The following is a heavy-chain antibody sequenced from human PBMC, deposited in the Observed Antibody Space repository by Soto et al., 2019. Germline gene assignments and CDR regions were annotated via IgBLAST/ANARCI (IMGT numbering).Heavy chain of an antibody. CDR2: ISGGGGNT. V-gene: IGHV3-23*01. CDR1: GFAFSDYS. CDR3: AKETYGSGWTLDS. D-gene: IGHD6-19*01. Sequence: DVQLLESGGGVVQSGGSLRLSCSASGFAFSDYSMHWVRQAPGKGPEWVSAISGGGGNTYYAGSVNGRFTISRDNSRNTLSLQMNSMRDDATALYYCAKETYGSGWTLDSWGQGTRATVSS. J-gene: IGHJ4*02.